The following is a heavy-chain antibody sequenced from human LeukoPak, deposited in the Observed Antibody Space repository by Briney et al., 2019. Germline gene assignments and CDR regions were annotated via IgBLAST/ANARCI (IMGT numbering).Heavy chain of an antibody. Sequence: ASVKVSCKASGYTSTSYYMHWVRQAPGQGLEWMGIINPSGGSTSYAQKFQGRVTMTRDTSTSTVYMELSSLRSEDTAVYYCARGGGYSSGPSLLYYGMDVWGQGTTVTVSS. CDR3: ARGGGYSSGPSLLYYGMDV. J-gene: IGHJ6*02. CDR1: GYTSTSYY. V-gene: IGHV1-46*01. CDR2: INPSGGST. D-gene: IGHD6-19*01.